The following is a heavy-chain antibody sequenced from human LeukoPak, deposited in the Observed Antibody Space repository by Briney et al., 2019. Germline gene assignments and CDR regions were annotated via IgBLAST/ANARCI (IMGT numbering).Heavy chain of an antibody. Sequence: SETLSLTCTFSGGSISSSSYYWGWLRQPPGNGLEWIGIIYYSDSTYYNPSLKSRVTISVDTSKNQFSLKLSSVTAADTAVYYCARLDSIHLITYWGQGTLVTVSS. CDR1: GGSISSSSYY. J-gene: IGHJ4*02. V-gene: IGHV4-39*01. CDR2: IYYSDST. D-gene: IGHD3-16*01. CDR3: ARLDSIHLITY.